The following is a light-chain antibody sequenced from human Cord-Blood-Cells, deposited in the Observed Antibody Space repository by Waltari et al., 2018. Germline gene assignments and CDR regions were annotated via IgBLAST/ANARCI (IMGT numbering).Light chain of an antibody. J-gene: IGKJ4*01. V-gene: IGKV4-1*01. Sequence: DIVMTQSPDSLPLSVGGRATITCKYSQSALYSSNDKNYSAWHQQKPEQPPHLLIYWASTREAGVPDRFSGSGSGTDFTLTISSLQAEDVAVYYCQQYYSTPLTFGGGTKVEIK. CDR2: WAS. CDR3: QQYYSTPLT. CDR1: QSALYSSNDKNY.